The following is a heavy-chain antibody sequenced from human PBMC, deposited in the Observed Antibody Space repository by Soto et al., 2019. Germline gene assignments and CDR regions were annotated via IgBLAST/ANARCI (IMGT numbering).Heavy chain of an antibody. CDR1: GYTFTSYA. J-gene: IGHJ6*02. CDR3: ARQRAAVGTHYYHGMDV. CDR2: ISAYNGET. V-gene: IGHV1-18*01. D-gene: IGHD6-13*01. Sequence: ASVKVSCKASGYTFTSYAISWVRQAPGQGLEWMGWISAYNGETNYAQKVQGRVTMTTDTSTSTAYMEVRSLRSDDTAVYYCARQRAAVGTHYYHGMDVWGQGNTVTVSS.